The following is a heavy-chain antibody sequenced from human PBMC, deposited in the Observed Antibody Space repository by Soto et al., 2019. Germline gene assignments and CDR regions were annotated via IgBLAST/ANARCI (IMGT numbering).Heavy chain of an antibody. CDR1: GFTFSNAW. CDR2: IKSKTDGGTT. J-gene: IGHJ4*02. Sequence: GGSLRLSCAASGFTFSNAWMNWVRQAPGKGLEWVGRIKSKTDGGTTDYAAPVKGRFTISRDDSKNTLYLQMNSLKTEDSAVYYCTTDGYVWVSYRYRSPDFDYWGQGTLVTVSS. D-gene: IGHD3-16*02. V-gene: IGHV3-15*07. CDR3: TTDGYVWVSYRYRSPDFDY.